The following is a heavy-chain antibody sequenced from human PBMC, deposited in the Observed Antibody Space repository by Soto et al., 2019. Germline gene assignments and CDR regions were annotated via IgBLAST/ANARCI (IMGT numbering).Heavy chain of an antibody. J-gene: IGHJ5*02. CDR2: ISGSGGPT. V-gene: IGHV3-23*01. Sequence: EVQLLESGGGLVQPGGSLRLSCTGSGFTFSSYAMNWVRQAPGKGLECVSTISGSGGPTYYADSVKGRFTISRDNSENTLYLQMSSRRAEDTAVYYCAKNGRAAAMYNGCDPWGQGNLVTVSS. D-gene: IGHD5-18*01. CDR3: AKNGRAAAMYNGCDP. CDR1: GFTFSSYA.